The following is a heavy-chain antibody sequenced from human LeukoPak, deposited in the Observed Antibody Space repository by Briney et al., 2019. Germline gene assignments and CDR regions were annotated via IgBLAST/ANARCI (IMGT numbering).Heavy chain of an antibody. D-gene: IGHD2-21*02. Sequence: ASVKVSCTASGGTFSSYAISWERQAPGQGLEWMGRIIPIFGTANYAQTLQGRVTITADESTSTACVELSSLRSDDTAVYYCAKGAYCGGDCYSTPFDYWGQGTLVTVSS. CDR1: GGTFSSYA. J-gene: IGHJ4*02. V-gene: IGHV1-69*13. CDR3: AKGAYCGGDCYSTPFDY. CDR2: IIPIFGTA.